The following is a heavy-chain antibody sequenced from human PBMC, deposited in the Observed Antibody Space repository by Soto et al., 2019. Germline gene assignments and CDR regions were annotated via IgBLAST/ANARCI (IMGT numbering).Heavy chain of an antibody. CDR1: GFTFSSYS. CDR2: ISSSSSYI. D-gene: IGHD3-10*01. Sequence: EVQLVESGGGPVKPGGSLRLSCAASGFTFSSYSMNWVRQAPGKGLEWVSSISSSSSYIYYADSVKGRFTISRDNAKNSLYLQMNSLRAEDTAVYYCAKETYYYGSGSYYYYYMDVWGKGTTVTVSS. V-gene: IGHV3-21*01. CDR3: AKETYYYGSGSYYYYYMDV. J-gene: IGHJ6*03.